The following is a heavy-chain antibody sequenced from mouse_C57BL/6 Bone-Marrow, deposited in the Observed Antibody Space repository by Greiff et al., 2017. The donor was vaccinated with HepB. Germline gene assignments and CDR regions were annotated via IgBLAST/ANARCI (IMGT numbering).Heavy chain of an antibody. CDR3: ASGLKEHYFDY. CDR2: IHPNSGST. Sequence: QVQLKQPGAELVKPGASVKLSCKASGYTFTSYWMHWVKQRPGQGLEWIGMIHPNSGSTNYNEKFKSKATLPVDKSSSTAYMQLSSLTSEYSAVYYCASGLKEHYFDYWGQGTTLTVSS. D-gene: IGHD1-3*01. V-gene: IGHV1-64*01. CDR1: GYTFTSYW. J-gene: IGHJ2*01.